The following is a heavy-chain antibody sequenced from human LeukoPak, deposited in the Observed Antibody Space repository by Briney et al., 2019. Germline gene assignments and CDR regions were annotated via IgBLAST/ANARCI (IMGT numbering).Heavy chain of an antibody. CDR3: ARPYYYDSSAYYYYFDY. J-gene: IGHJ4*02. CDR1: GYRFISYW. Sequence: GESLKISCKGSGYRFISYWIGWVRQMPGKGLEWMGIIYPDDSDTTYSPSFQGQVTISVDKSISTAYLQWSSLKASDTAMYYCARPYYYDSSAYYYYFDYWGQGTLVTVSS. V-gene: IGHV5-51*01. CDR2: IYPDDSDT. D-gene: IGHD3-22*01.